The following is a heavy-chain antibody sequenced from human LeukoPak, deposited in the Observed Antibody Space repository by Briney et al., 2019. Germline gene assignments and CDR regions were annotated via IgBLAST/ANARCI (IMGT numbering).Heavy chain of an antibody. V-gene: IGHV4-31*03. J-gene: IGHJ4*02. CDR3: ARDYYDTSGYYYLK. CDR1: GGPISSGAYY. Sequence: PSEPLSLTCTVSGGPISSGAYYWSWIRQHPGKGLEWIGYIYYSGNAYYNPSLKSRVIISVDTSKNQFSLNQSSVTAADTAVYYCARDYYDTSGYYYLKWGQGTLVTVSS. D-gene: IGHD3-22*01. CDR2: IYYSGNA.